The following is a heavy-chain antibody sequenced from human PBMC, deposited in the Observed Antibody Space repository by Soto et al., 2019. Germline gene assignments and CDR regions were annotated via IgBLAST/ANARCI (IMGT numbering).Heavy chain of an antibody. CDR1: GFSLTTSGVG. Sequence: QITLKESGPTLVKPTQTRTLTCTFSGFSLTTSGVGVGWIRQPPGKALEWLVLNYWDDDNRYSPSLKSRLNITKDTSKNQVVLTMNHMDPADTATYFCTHRTTTVTWWFDPWGQGTLVTVSS. V-gene: IGHV2-5*02. CDR2: NYWDDDN. J-gene: IGHJ5*02. CDR3: THRTTTVTWWFDP. D-gene: IGHD4-17*01.